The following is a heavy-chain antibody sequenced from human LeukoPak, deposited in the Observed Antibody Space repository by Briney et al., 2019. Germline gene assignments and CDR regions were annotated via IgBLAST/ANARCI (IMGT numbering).Heavy chain of an antibody. V-gene: IGHV4-30-4*01. CDR1: GGSISSGDYY. CDR2: IYYSGST. Sequence: SETLSLTCTVSGGSISSGDYYWSWIRQPPGKGLEWIGYIYYSGSTYYNPSLKSRVTISVDTSKNQFSLKLSSVTAADTAVYYCARDVVATITAFDIWGQGTMVTVSS. D-gene: IGHD5-12*01. CDR3: ARDVVATITAFDI. J-gene: IGHJ3*02.